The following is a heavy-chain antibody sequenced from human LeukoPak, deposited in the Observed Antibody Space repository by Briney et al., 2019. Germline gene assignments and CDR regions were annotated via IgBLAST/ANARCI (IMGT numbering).Heavy chain of an antibody. D-gene: IGHD6-6*01. CDR2: IKNEHYGGTA. CDR1: GFSFISVW. CDR3: ARGFARGFDY. Sequence: PGGSLRLSCVGSGFSFISVWLNWVRQTPGKGLEWVGRIKNEHYGGTADYNEAIKGRFTISRDDSKNTLYLQMNSLRAEDTAVYYCARGFARGFDYWGQGTLVTVSS. V-gene: IGHV3-15*07. J-gene: IGHJ4*02.